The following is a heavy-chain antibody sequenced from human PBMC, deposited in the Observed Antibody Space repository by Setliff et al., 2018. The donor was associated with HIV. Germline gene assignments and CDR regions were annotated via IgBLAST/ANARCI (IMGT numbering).Heavy chain of an antibody. CDR1: GGSITGHY. D-gene: IGHD2-2*01. V-gene: IGHV4-38-2*02. Sequence: PSETLSLTCTVSGGSITGHYWGWIRQSPGKGLEWIGSMYHSGSTNYNPSLKSRVTISVDTSKKRFSLTLRSATAADTALYFCARRERYCSGTTCYRYFQHWGQGTLVTVSS. J-gene: IGHJ1*01. CDR3: ARRERYCSGTTCYRYFQH. CDR2: MYHSGST.